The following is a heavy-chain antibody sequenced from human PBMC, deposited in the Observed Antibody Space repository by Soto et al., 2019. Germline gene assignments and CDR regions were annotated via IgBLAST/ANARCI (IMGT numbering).Heavy chain of an antibody. J-gene: IGHJ4*02. CDR2: IIPIFGTA. CDR3: ARENSGYDLVFGY. D-gene: IGHD5-12*01. CDR1: GGTFSSYA. Sequence: SAKFSCKACGGTFSSYAISWVRQAPGQWLEWMGGIIPIFGTANYAQKFQGRVTITADESTSTAYMELSSLRSEDTAVYYCARENSGYDLVFGYWGQGTLVTVSS. V-gene: IGHV1-69*01.